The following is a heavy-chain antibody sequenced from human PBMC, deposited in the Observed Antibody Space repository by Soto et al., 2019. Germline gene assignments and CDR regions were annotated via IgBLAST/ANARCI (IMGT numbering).Heavy chain of an antibody. J-gene: IGHJ6*02. D-gene: IGHD6-13*01. CDR2: IKSKTDGGTT. CDR1: GFTFSNAW. Sequence: GGSLRLSCAASGFTFSNAWMNWVRQAPGKGLEWVGRIKSKTDGGTTDYAAPVKGRFTISRDDSKNTLYLQMNSLKTEDTAVYYCTTADSSSWYFRYYYGMDVWGQGTTVTVSS. CDR3: TTADSSSWYFRYYYGMDV. V-gene: IGHV3-15*07.